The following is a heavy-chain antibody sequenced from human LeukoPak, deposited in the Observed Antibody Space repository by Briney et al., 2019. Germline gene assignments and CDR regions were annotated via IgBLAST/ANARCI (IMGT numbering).Heavy chain of an antibody. CDR1: GDSISSYY. V-gene: IGHV4-59*01. CDR3: ARVADQNWYFDL. CDR2: VYYSRST. Sequence: SETLSLTCTVSGDSISSYYWNWIRQPPGKGLDWIGYVYYSRSTNYNPSLKSRVTISVDTPKNQFSLKLSSVTAADTAVYYCARVADQNWYFDLWGRGTLVTVSS. J-gene: IGHJ2*01.